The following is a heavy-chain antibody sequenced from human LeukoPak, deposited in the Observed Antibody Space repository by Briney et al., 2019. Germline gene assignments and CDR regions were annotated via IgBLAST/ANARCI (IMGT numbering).Heavy chain of an antibody. CDR1: GYTFTSYG. V-gene: IGHV1-18*01. D-gene: IGHD1-26*01. J-gene: IGHJ3*02. CDR3: AREDRWEGREPDAFDI. CDR2: ISAYNGNT. Sequence: ASVKVSCKASGYTFTSYGISWVRQAPGQGLEWMGWISAYNGNTNYAQKLQGRVTMTTDTSTSTAYMELRSLRSDDTAVYYCAREDRWEGREPDAFDIWGQGTMVTVSS.